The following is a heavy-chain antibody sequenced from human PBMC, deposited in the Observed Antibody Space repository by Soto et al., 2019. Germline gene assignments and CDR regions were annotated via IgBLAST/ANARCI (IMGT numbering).Heavy chain of an antibody. V-gene: IGHV1-46*01. CDR2: INPSGGST. J-gene: IGHJ6*02. CDR1: GYTFTSYY. D-gene: IGHD1-1*01. CDR3: ARSVGTYYYYYGMDV. Sequence: GASVKVSCKASGYTFTSYYMHGVRQAPGQGLEWMGIINPSGGSTSYAQKFQGRVTMTRDTSTSTVYMELSSLRSEDTAVYCCARSVGTYYYYYGMDVWGQGTTVTVSS.